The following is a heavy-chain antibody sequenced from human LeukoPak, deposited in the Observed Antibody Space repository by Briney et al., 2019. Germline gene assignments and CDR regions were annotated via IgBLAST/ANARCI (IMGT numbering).Heavy chain of an antibody. CDR3: AKDYYDSSGYYRNDY. D-gene: IGHD3-22*01. CDR1: GFTFSSYA. V-gene: IGHV3-23*01. Sequence: GGSLRLSCAASGFTFSSYAMSWVRQAPGKGLEWVSAISGSGGSTYYADSVKGRFTISRDNSKNTLYPQMNSLRAEDTAVYYCAKDYYDSSGYYRNDYWGQGTLVTVSS. J-gene: IGHJ4*02. CDR2: ISGSGGST.